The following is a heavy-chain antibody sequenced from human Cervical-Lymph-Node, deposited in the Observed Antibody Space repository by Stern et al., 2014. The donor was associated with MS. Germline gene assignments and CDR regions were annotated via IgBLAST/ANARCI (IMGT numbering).Heavy chain of an antibody. CDR2: LYYSGST. J-gene: IGHJ6*02. Sequence: QVQLQESGPGLVKPSETLSLTCTVSGGSISSYYWSWIRQPPGKGLEWIGYLYYSGSTNYNPSLKSRVTISVDTSKNQFSLKLSSVTAADTAVYYCAREGTAAAGTGYYYYGMDVWGQGTTVTVSS. V-gene: IGHV4-59*01. CDR1: GGSISSYY. CDR3: AREGTAAAGTGYYYYGMDV. D-gene: IGHD6-13*01.